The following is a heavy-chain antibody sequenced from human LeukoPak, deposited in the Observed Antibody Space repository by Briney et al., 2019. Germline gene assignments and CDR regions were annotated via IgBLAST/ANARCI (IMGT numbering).Heavy chain of an antibody. Sequence: GGSLRLSCAASGFTFSSYGMHWVRQAPGKGLEWVSVIYSGGTTNYADSVKGRFTISRDNSKNTLFLQMNSLRAEDTAVYYCARGGYSSSWYHFDYWGQGTLVTVSS. D-gene: IGHD6-13*01. CDR1: GFTFSSYG. V-gene: IGHV3-53*01. CDR3: ARGGYSSSWYHFDY. J-gene: IGHJ4*02. CDR2: IYSGGTT.